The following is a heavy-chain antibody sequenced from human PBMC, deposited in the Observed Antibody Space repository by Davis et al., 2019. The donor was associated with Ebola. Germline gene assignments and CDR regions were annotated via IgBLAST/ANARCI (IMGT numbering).Heavy chain of an antibody. CDR3: AKTRSNWWNDALEI. V-gene: IGHV3-30*18. J-gene: IGHJ3*02. D-gene: IGHD2-8*02. Sequence: GGSLRLSCAASGISFSNYGMFWVRQAPGKVMEWVAVISPDGSDKNYADSGKGRFTISRDNSKNTLDPQMNSLRPEDTAVYYCAKTRSNWWNDALEIWGRGTMVIVSS. CDR2: ISPDGSDK. CDR1: GISFSNYG.